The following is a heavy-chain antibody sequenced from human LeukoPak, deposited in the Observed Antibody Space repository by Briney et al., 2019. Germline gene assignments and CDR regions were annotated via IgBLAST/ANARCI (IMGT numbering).Heavy chain of an antibody. D-gene: IGHD6-13*01. CDR3: ARVPGYSSSWYGGNDY. V-gene: IGHV4-34*01. J-gene: IGHJ4*02. CDR1: GGSFSGYY. Sequence: PSETLSLTCAVYGGSFSGYYWSWIRQPPGKGLEWIGEINHSGSTNYNPSLKSRVTISVDTSKNQFSLKLSSVTAADTAVYYCARVPGYSSSWYGGNDYWGQGTLVTVSS. CDR2: INHSGST.